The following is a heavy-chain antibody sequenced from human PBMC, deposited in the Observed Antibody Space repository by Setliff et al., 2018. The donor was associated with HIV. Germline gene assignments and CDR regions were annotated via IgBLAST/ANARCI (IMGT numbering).Heavy chain of an antibody. CDR3: ARLSRIAAVYFQH. CDR1: GGSISSHY. CDR2: INHSGST. D-gene: IGHD6-25*01. J-gene: IGHJ1*01. Sequence: SETLSLTCTVSGGSISSHYWSWIRQPPGKGLEWIGEINHSGSTNYNPSLKSRVGISVDTSKNQFSLKLSSVTAADTAVYYCARLSRIAAVYFQHWGQGTLVTVSS. V-gene: IGHV4-34*01.